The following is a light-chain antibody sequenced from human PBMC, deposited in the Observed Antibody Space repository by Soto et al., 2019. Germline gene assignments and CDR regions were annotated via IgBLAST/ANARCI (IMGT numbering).Light chain of an antibody. Sequence: QSALTQPPSAAGSPGQSVTISCTGTSTDVGGYNYVSWYQQYPGKAPKLMIYEVSKRPSGVPDRFSGSKSGNTASLTVSGLQAEDEAVYYCSSYGGRYNYVFGTGTKLTVL. CDR1: STDVGGYNY. V-gene: IGLV2-8*01. J-gene: IGLJ1*01. CDR3: SSYGGRYNYV. CDR2: EVS.